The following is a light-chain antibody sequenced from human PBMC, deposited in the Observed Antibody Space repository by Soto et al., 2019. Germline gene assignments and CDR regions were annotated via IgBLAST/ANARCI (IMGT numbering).Light chain of an antibody. CDR3: SSYTDSSTRL. CDR2: EVS. J-gene: IGLJ1*01. V-gene: IGLV2-14*01. CDR1: SSDVGGHNY. Sequence: QSVLTQPASVSGSPGQSITISCTGTSSDVGGHNYVSWYQQRPGKAPKLLIFEVSNRPSGVSNRFSGSKSGNTASLTISGLQAEDEADYYCSSYTDSSTRLFGTGTKVTVL.